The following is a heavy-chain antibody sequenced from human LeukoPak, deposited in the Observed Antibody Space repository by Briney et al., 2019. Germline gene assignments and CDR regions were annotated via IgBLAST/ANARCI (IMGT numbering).Heavy chain of an antibody. Sequence: GGSLRLSCAASGFTFSSYWMSWVRQAPGKGLEWVANIKQDGSEKYYVDSVKGRFTISRDNAKNSLYLQMNSLRAEDTAVYYCARDSPYYYDSSGSPNPQFDYWGQGPLVTVPS. CDR3: ARDSPYYYDSSGSPNPQFDY. J-gene: IGHJ4*02. V-gene: IGHV3-7*03. CDR1: GFTFSSYW. D-gene: IGHD3-22*01. CDR2: IKQDGSEK.